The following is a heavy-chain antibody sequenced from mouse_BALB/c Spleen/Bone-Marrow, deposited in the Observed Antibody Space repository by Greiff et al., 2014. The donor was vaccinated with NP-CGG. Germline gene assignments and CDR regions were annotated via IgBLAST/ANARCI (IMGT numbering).Heavy chain of an antibody. CDR3: ARITTATGAMDY. CDR1: GFSLTSYG. J-gene: IGHJ4*01. V-gene: IGHV2-9*02. CDR2: IWADGST. Sequence: VQLVESGPGLVAPSQSLSITCTVSGFSLTSYGVHWVRQPPGKGLEWLGVIWADGSTNYNSALMSRLSIRKDNSKSQVFLKMNSLQTDDTAMYYGARITTATGAMDYWGQGTSVTVSS. D-gene: IGHD1-2*01.